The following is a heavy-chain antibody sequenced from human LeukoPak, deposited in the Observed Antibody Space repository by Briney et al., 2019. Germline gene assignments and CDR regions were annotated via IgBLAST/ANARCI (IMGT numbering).Heavy chain of an antibody. CDR2: IFYSGST. CDR1: DDSISNDY. V-gene: IGHV4-59*01. D-gene: IGHD6-19*01. Sequence: TSETLSLTCTVSDDSISNDYWGWIRQPPGKGLEWIGYIFYSGSTNYNPSLKGRLTISLDTSKKQLSLKLSSVTAADTAVYYCARAKKGVAGFFDYWGQGTLVTVSS. CDR3: ARAKKGVAGFFDY. J-gene: IGHJ4*02.